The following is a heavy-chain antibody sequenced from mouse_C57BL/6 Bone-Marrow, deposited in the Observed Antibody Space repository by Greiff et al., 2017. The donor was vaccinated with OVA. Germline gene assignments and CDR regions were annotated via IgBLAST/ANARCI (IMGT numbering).Heavy chain of an antibody. Sequence: VQLQQSGPVLARPGASVKMSCKTSGYTFTSYWMHWVKQRPGQGLEWIGAIYTGHSDTSYNQKFKGKAKLTVVTSASTAYMELSSLTNEDSAVYYGTRMMTTPHWYFYVWGTGTAVTVSS. V-gene: IGHV1-5*01. J-gene: IGHJ1*03. CDR1: GYTFTSYW. CDR2: IYTGHSDT. D-gene: IGHD2-4*01. CDR3: TRMMTTPHWYFYV.